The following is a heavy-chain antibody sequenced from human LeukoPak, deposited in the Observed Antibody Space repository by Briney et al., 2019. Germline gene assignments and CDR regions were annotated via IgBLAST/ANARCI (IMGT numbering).Heavy chain of an antibody. Sequence: PGGSLRLSCAASGFTFSTYWMSWVRPAPGQGLEWVANIKQDGSEKYYLDSVKGRFTISRDNAKNSLYLQMISLRAEDTAVYFCTREAAAGIDYWGEGTLVTVSS. D-gene: IGHD6-13*01. CDR2: IKQDGSEK. J-gene: IGHJ4*02. CDR1: GFTFSTYW. CDR3: TREAAAGIDY. V-gene: IGHV3-7*01.